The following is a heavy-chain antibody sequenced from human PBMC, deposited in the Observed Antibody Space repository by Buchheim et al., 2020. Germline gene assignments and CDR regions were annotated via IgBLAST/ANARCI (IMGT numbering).Heavy chain of an antibody. CDR2: ISYDGSNK. J-gene: IGHJ6*03. V-gene: IGHV3-30*18. D-gene: IGHD6-6*01. CDR3: AKEGYSSSSRIYYYYMDV. CDR1: GFTFSSYG. Sequence: QVQLVESGGGVVQPGRSLRLSCAASGFTFSSYGMHWVRQAPGKGLEWVAVISYDGSNKYYADSVKGRFTISRDNSKNTLYLQMNSPRAEDTAVYYCAKEGYSSSSRIYYYYMDVWGKGTT.